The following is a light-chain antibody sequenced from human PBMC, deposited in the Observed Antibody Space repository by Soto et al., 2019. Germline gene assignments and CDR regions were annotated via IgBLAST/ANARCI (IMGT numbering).Light chain of an antibody. Sequence: QSVLTQPPSVSGAPGQRVTISCTGSSSNIGAGYDVHWYQQLPGTAPKVLIYGNSNRPSGVPDRFSGSKSGTSASLAIPGLQAEDEADYYSQSYDSSLSGYLFGTGTKVTVL. CDR2: GNS. J-gene: IGLJ1*01. V-gene: IGLV1-40*01. CDR3: QSYDSSLSGYL. CDR1: SSNIGAGYD.